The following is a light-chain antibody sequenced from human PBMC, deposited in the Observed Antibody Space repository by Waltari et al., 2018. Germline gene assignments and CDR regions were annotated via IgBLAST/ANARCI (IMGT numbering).Light chain of an antibody. V-gene: IGKV1-5*01. Sequence: DIQMTQSPSTLSASVGDRAPITCRASQSISSWLAWYQQKPGKAPKLLIYDASSLESGVPSRFSGSGSGTEFTLTISSLQPDDFATYYCQQYNRLTFGGGTKVEIK. CDR3: QQYNRLT. J-gene: IGKJ4*01. CDR2: DAS. CDR1: QSISSW.